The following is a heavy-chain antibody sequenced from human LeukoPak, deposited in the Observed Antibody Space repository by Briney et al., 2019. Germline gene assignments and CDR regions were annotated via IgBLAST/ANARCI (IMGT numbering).Heavy chain of an antibody. D-gene: IGHD3-22*01. CDR3: TTDSGYYYDSSGYYLFDY. Sequence: GGSLRLSCAASGFTFSSYWMSWVRQAPGKGLEWVANIKQDGSEKYYVDSVKGRFTISRDDAKNSLYLQMNSLRAEDTAVYYCTTDSGYYYDSSGYYLFDYWGQGTLVTVSS. CDR2: IKQDGSEK. V-gene: IGHV3-7*01. J-gene: IGHJ4*02. CDR1: GFTFSSYW.